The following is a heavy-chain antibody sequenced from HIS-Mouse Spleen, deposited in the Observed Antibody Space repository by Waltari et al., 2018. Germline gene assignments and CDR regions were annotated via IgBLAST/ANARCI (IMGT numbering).Heavy chain of an antibody. J-gene: IGHJ6*02. CDR1: GYTFTGYY. V-gene: IGHV1-2*02. CDR3: AREPLRDGYNSYYYYGMDV. CDR2: INPNSGGT. D-gene: IGHD5-12*01. Sequence: QVQLVQSGAEVKKPGASVKVSCKASGYTFTGYYMHLVRQAPGQGLAWMGWINPNSGGTNYAQKFQGRVTMTRDTSISTAYMELSRLRSDDTAVYYCAREPLRDGYNSYYYYGMDVWGQGTTVTVSS.